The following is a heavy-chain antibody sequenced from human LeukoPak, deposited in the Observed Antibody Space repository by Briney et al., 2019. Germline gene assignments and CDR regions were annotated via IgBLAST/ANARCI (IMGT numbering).Heavy chain of an antibody. CDR3: ARDYGRSRDYGMDV. Sequence: PGGSLRLSCAASGFTFSNYWMHWVRQAPGKGLVWVSRINSDGSSTSYADSVKGRFTISRDNAKSTLYLQMNSLRVEDTAVYYCARDYGRSRDYGMDVWGPGTTVTVSS. V-gene: IGHV3-74*01. J-gene: IGHJ6*02. D-gene: IGHD3-10*01. CDR2: INSDGSST. CDR1: GFTFSNYW.